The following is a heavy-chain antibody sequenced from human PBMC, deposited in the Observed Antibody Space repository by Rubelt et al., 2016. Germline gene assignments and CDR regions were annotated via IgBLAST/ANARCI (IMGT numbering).Heavy chain of an antibody. CDR2: INHSGNT. CDR3: AVTPIFGVGNGFDI. J-gene: IGHJ3*02. CDR1: GGSISSSSYY. D-gene: IGHD3-3*01. Sequence: QLQLQESGPGLVKPSETLSLTCTVSGGSISSSSYYWGWIRQPPGKGLEWIGSINHSGNTYYSPSLKGRVILSVDQSKNQFVLKLTSLTAADTAVYYWAVTPIFGVGNGFDIWGQGTLVNVSS. V-gene: IGHV4-39*07.